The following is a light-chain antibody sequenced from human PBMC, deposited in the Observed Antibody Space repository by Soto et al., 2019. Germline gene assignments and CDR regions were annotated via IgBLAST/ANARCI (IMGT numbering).Light chain of an antibody. Sequence: QSALTQPASVSGSPGQSITISCTGTSSDVGGYNSVSWYQQHPGKAPKLMIYEVTNRPSGVSNRFSGSESGNTASLTISGLQTEDEADYYCSSYASSTTVVVFGGGTKLTVL. CDR3: SSYASSTTVVV. CDR2: EVT. V-gene: IGLV2-14*01. CDR1: SSDVGGYNS. J-gene: IGLJ2*01.